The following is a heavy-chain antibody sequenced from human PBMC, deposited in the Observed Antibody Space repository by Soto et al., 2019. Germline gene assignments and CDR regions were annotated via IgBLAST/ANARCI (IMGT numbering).Heavy chain of an antibody. J-gene: IGHJ4*02. V-gene: IGHV3-11*01. Sequence: GESLKISCAASGFTFSDYYMSWIRQAPGKGLEWVSYISSSGSTIYYADSVKGRFTISRDNAKNSLYLQMNSLRAEDTAVYYCASDGYNYFDYWGQGTLVTVSS. CDR1: GFTFSDYY. D-gene: IGHD5-12*01. CDR2: ISSSGSTI. CDR3: ASDGYNYFDY.